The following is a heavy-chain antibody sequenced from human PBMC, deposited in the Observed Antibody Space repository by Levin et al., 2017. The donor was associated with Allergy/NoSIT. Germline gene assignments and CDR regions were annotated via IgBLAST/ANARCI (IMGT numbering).Heavy chain of an antibody. CDR1: GYSFINYW. Sequence: GESLKISCKVSGYSFINYWIGWVRRMPGKGLEWVGIIYPGDSDTIYSPSFQGQVTISADNSITTAYLQWSSLKASDTATYYCARRGRDCSSTKCYFYLDYWGQGNRVTVSS. D-gene: IGHD2-2*01. V-gene: IGHV5-51*01. J-gene: IGHJ4*02. CDR2: IYPGDSDT. CDR3: ARRGRDCSSTKCYFYLDY.